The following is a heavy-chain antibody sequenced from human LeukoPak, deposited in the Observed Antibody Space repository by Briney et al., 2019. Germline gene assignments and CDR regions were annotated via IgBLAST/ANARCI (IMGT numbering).Heavy chain of an antibody. CDR1: GYNFSVYY. V-gene: IGHV1-2*02. CDR3: ATRGGLTPNTLAM. D-gene: IGHD2-15*01. Sequence: GASVKVSCKGSGYNFSVYYMHWVRQAPGQGLEWMGWMDPNSGDTIYVPKFQGRVSMTRDTSITTAYMELSSLTFDDSAMYYCATRGGLTPNTLAMWGHGTMVTVSS. CDR2: MDPNSGDT. J-gene: IGHJ3*01.